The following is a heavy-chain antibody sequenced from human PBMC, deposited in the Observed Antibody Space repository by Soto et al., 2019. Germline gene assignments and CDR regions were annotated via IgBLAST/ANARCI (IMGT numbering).Heavy chain of an antibody. CDR3: ATYRKFFQI. J-gene: IGHJ6*04. CDR1: GGFISGGSSS. D-gene: IGHD3-3*01. Sequence: TLSLTCAVSGGFISGGSSSCSWILQPPGKGLEWIGFIYNSGSTYYNSSLKSRVTISVDRSKNHFFLNLTSVTAADTAVYYGATYRKFFQIWGKGTKFPVSS. CDR2: IYNSGST. V-gene: IGHV4-30-2*01.